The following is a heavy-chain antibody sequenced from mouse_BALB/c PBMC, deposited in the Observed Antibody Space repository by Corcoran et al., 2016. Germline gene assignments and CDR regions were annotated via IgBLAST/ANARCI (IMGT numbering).Heavy chain of an antibody. CDR1: GYSCTDDV. CDR3: ALHCYLDY. J-gene: IGHJ2*01. Sequence: VQLQKCGPEMVRPGPTVKMSFKASGYSCTDDVLSWDKQRTGQGPEWVGEIHPGSGSTYYNEKFKGKATLTVDQASNTAYMQLSSLTSEDSAVYFCALHCYLDYWGQGPTLTVS. CDR2: IHPGSGST. V-gene: IGHV1-81*01.